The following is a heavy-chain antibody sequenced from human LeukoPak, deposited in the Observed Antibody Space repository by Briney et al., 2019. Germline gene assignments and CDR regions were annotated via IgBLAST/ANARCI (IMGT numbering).Heavy chain of an antibody. CDR3: ARDMYARSSEGNRFDP. CDR2: IDPSGGHT. CDR1: GYTFRSYH. V-gene: IGHV1-46*01. Sequence: ASVKVSCKASGYTFRSYHVQWVRQAPGQGLEWMGMIDPSGGHTRYSEKFQGRVSMTRDVSTSAVYMEVSSLMPEDTAVYYCARDMYARSSEGNRFDPWGQGTLVSVSS. D-gene: IGHD6-6*01. J-gene: IGHJ5*02.